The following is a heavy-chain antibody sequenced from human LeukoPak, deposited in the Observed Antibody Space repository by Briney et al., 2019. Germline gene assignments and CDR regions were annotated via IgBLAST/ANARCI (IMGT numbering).Heavy chain of an antibody. J-gene: IGHJ2*01. CDR3: ARGRGHGSGSYYNPRYWYFDL. CDR2: IYYSGST. Sequence: SETLSLTCTVSGGSISSYYWSWIRQPPGKGLEWIGYIYYSGSTNYNPSLKSRVTISVDTSKNQFSLKLSSVTAADTAVYYCARGRGHGSGSYYNPRYWYFDLWGRGTLVTVSS. D-gene: IGHD3-10*01. CDR1: GGSISSYY. V-gene: IGHV4-59*12.